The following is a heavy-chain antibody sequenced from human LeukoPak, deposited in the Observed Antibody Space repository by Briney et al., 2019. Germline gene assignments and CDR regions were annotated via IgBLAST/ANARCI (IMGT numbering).Heavy chain of an antibody. V-gene: IGHV4-30-4*01. D-gene: IGHD2-2*01. J-gene: IGHJ6*02. CDR3: ASPSNCDLDA. CDR1: GGSISSSEYF. CDR2: IHYSGST. Sequence: ASQTLSLTCTVSGGSISSSEYFWSWLRQPPGKGLEWIGYIHYSGSTYYNPSLKSRVIISIDTSKNQFSLQLNSVTAADTAVYYCASPSNCDLDAWGQGTTVTVSS.